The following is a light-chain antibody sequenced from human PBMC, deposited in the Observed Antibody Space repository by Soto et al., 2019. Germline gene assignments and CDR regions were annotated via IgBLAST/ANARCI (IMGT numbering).Light chain of an antibody. CDR3: QQFCSSPLFT. J-gene: IGKJ3*01. CDR1: QSVSSLS. V-gene: IGKV3-20*01. Sequence: EIVLTQSPGTLSLCSGESANLSCRASQSVSSLSLAWYQQKPGQAPRLLIYGASSRATGIPDMFSGRGSGTDFTLTISRLEPEDFAVYYCQQFCSSPLFTFGPGTKVDVK. CDR2: GAS.